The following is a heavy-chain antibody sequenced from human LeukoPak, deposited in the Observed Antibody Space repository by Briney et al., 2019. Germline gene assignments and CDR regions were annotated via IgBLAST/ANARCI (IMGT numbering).Heavy chain of an antibody. CDR3: ARDAAIYDSGAYYYLW. D-gene: IGHD3-22*01. Sequence: SVRVSCKASGGTFSRYAISWVRQAPGQGLEWMGGITPIFGTANYAQKFQGRVTITADESTRTAYMELRSLKSEDTAVYYCARDAAIYDSGAYYYLWWGQGTLVTVSS. CDR1: GGTFSRYA. J-gene: IGHJ4*02. CDR2: ITPIFGTA. V-gene: IGHV1-69*01.